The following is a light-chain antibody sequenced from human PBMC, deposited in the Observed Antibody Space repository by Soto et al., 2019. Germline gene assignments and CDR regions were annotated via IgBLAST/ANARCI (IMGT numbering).Light chain of an antibody. CDR1: QSVFYSSSNKNY. CDR2: WAS. CDR3: QQYYTTPLT. V-gene: IGKV4-1*01. Sequence: DIVMTQSPDSLPVSLGERATINCKSSQSVFYSSSNKNYLAWYQQKPGQPPKLLIYWASTRESGVPDRFSGSGSGTDFTLTINSLQAEDVAVYYCQQYYTTPLTFGPGTKVDIK. J-gene: IGKJ3*01.